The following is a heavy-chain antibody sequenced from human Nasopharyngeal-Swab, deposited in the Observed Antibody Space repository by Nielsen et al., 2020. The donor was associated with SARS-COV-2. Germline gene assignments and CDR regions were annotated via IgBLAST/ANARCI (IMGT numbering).Heavy chain of an antibody. CDR3: ARLNGIAAAGTGWFDP. Sequence: SETLSLTCTVSGGSISSGGYYWIWIRQHPGKGLEWIGYIYYSGSTYYNPSLESRVTISVDTSKNQFSLKLSSVTAADTAVYYCARLNGIAAAGTGWFDPWGQGTLVTVSS. D-gene: IGHD6-13*01. J-gene: IGHJ5*02. V-gene: IGHV4-31*03. CDR1: GGSISSGGYY. CDR2: IYYSGST.